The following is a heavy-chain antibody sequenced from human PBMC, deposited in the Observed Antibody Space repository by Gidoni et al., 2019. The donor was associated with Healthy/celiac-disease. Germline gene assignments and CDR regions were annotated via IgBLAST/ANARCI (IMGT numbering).Heavy chain of an antibody. D-gene: IGHD3-9*01. CDR1: GYTFTSYA. V-gene: IGHV1-3*01. J-gene: IGHJ4*02. CDR3: ARTDVLRYFDWSHPFDY. CDR2: INAGNGNT. Sequence: QVQLVQSGAEVKKPGASVTVSCKASGYTFTSYAMHWVRQAPGQRLEWMGWINAGNGNTKNSQKFQGRVTITRDTSASTAYMELSSLRSEDTAVYYCARTDVLRYFDWSHPFDYWGQGTLVTVSS.